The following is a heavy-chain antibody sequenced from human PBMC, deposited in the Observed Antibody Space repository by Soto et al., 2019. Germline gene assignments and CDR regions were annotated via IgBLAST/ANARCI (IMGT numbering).Heavy chain of an antibody. CDR3: AHESARYYCDY. V-gene: IGHV3-30-3*01. CDR1: GFTFRTYA. J-gene: IGHJ4*02. CDR2: ISYDGNNK. Sequence: QVQLVESGGGVVQPGRSLRLSCAASGFTFRTYAMHWVRQAPGKGLEWVAVISYDGNNKYYADSVKGRFTISRDNSKNTRYLQVNSLRAEETALDYCAHESARYYCDYWGQGTLLTVSS.